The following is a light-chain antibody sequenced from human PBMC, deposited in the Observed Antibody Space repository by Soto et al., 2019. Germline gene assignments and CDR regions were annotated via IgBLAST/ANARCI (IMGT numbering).Light chain of an antibody. CDR3: QQRSNWPPIT. CDR2: DAS. Sequence: EIVLTQSPATLSLSPGERATLSCRASQSVSSYFAWYQQQPGEAPRLLIYDASNRATGIPARFSGSGSGTDFTLTISSLEHEDVAVDYCQQRSNWPPITFGQGTRLEIK. V-gene: IGKV3-11*01. CDR1: QSVSSY. J-gene: IGKJ5*01.